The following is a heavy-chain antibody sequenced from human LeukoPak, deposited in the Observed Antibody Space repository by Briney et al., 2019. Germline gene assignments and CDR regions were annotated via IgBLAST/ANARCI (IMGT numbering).Heavy chain of an antibody. D-gene: IGHD3-10*01. CDR3: AKDYAYYYGSGIGGFEY. CDR1: GFTFSSYA. J-gene: IGHJ4*02. CDR2: ISGSGATT. Sequence: GGSLRLSCAASGFTFSSYAMSWVRQAPGKGLEWVSAISGSGATTYYADSVKRRFTISRDKSNNTLYLQMNSLRAEDTAVYYCAKDYAYYYGSGIGGFEYWGQGTLVTVSS. V-gene: IGHV3-23*01.